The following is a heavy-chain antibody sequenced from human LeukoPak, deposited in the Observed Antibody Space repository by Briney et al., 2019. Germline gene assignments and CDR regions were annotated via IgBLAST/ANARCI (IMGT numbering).Heavy chain of an antibody. CDR2: ISGSGGST. V-gene: IGHV3-23*01. Sequence: GGSLRLSCAASGFTFSSHAMSWVRQAPGKGLEWVSAISGSGGSTYYADSVKGRFTISRDNSKNTLYLQMNSLRAEDTAVYYCARDRVSGYYYYYAMDVWGQGTTVTVSS. J-gene: IGHJ6*02. CDR3: ARDRVSGYYYYYAMDV. D-gene: IGHD1-26*01. CDR1: GFTFSSHA.